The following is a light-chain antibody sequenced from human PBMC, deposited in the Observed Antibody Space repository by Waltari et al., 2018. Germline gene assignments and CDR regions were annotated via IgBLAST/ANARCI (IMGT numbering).Light chain of an antibody. J-gene: IGKJ4*01. CDR2: AAS. V-gene: IGKV1-39*01. CDR1: QSISTS. Sequence: DIQINQAPSSLSASVGDRVTITCRASQSISTSLNWYQHKPGKAPNLLIYAASTLQSGVPSRFRGSGSGTGFTLTISSLQPEDFATYYCQQSYNTPLTFGGGTKVEMK. CDR3: QQSYNTPLT.